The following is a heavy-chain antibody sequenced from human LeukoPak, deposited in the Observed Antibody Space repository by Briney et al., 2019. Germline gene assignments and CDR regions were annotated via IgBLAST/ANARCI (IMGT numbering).Heavy chain of an antibody. D-gene: IGHD6-19*01. CDR1: GGSISSYY. Sequence: PSETLSLTCTVSGGSISSYYWSWIRQPPGKGLEWIGYIYYSGSTNYNPSLKSRVTMSVDTSKNQFSLKLSSVTAADTAVYYCARGGDSSGWSEFDYWGQGTLVTVSS. V-gene: IGHV4-59*12. J-gene: IGHJ4*02. CDR2: IYYSGST. CDR3: ARGGDSSGWSEFDY.